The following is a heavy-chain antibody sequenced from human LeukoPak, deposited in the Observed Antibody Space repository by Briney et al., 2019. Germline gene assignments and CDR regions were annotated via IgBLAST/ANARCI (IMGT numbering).Heavy chain of an antibody. Sequence: SETLSLTCTVAGGSISSSYWNWIRQPPGKGLEWIGNMDSSGSTKYNPSLRSRVTMSIDTSKNLFSPKLRPVTAADTATYYCTRGYYEPFDRWGQGTLVTVSS. J-gene: IGHJ5*02. D-gene: IGHD3-22*01. CDR2: MDSSGST. CDR1: GGSISSSY. V-gene: IGHV4-59*01. CDR3: TRGYYEPFDR.